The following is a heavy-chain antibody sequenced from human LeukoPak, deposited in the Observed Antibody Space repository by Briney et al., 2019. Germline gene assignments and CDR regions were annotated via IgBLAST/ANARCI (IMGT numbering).Heavy chain of an antibody. CDR1: GFTFSSYA. D-gene: IGHD3-22*01. CDR2: ISGSGGST. CDR3: AKEGYYYDSSGYGTNWFDP. J-gene: IGHJ5*02. V-gene: IGHV3-23*01. Sequence: GGSLRLSCAASGFTFSSYAMSWVRQAPGKGLEWVSAISGSGGSTYYADSVKGRFTISRDNSKNTLYLQMNSLRAEDTAVYYCAKEGYYYDSSGYGTNWFDPWGQGTLVTVSS.